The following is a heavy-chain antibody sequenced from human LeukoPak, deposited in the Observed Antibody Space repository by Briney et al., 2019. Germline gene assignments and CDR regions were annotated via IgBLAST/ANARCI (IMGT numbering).Heavy chain of an antibody. J-gene: IGHJ4*02. D-gene: IGHD5-24*01. CDR1: GFHVTTNY. Sequence: GSLRLSCAASGFHVTTNYMSWVRQAPGKGLEWVSVIYSGGTTYYADSVKGRFTISRDISKNTLSLQMNSLRAEDTAVYYCARGRRDGYNLGYWGQGTLVAVSS. V-gene: IGHV3-53*01. CDR3: ARGRRDGYNLGY. CDR2: IYSGGTT.